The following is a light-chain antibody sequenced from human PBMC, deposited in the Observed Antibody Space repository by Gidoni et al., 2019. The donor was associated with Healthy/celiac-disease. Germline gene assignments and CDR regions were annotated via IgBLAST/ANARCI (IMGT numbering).Light chain of an antibody. CDR2: EVS. V-gene: IGLV2-14*01. J-gene: IGLJ2*01. CDR1: SSDVGGYNY. Sequence: QSALTQPASVSASPGQSITISCTGTSSDVGGYNYVSWYQQHPGKAPKRMIYEVSNRPSGVPDRFSGSKSGNTASLTISGLQAEDEADYYCSSYTSSSTVVFGGGTKLTVL. CDR3: SSYTSSSTVV.